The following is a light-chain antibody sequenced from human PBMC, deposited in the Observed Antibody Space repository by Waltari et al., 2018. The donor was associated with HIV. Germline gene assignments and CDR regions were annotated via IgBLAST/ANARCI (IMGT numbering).Light chain of an antibody. CDR3: CSYAGPYTYV. Sequence: GSPGQSVTIARTGTSSDIGYFDYVSWYQQYPGKAPKVIIYEVSQRPSGVPDRFTASKSGITAAMTISGLQDEDEADYYCCSYAGPYTYVFGTGTTVTVL. CDR1: SSDIGYFDY. J-gene: IGLJ1*01. V-gene: IGLV2-11*03. CDR2: EVS.